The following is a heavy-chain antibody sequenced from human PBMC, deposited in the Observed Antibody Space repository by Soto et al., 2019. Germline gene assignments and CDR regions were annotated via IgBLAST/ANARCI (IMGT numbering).Heavy chain of an antibody. CDR1: GFTFSSYG. CDR3: AKRGTTVTGPREFDY. V-gene: IGHV3-23*01. CDR2: ISGGAATT. D-gene: IGHD4-17*01. J-gene: IGHJ4*02. Sequence: GSLRLSCAASGFTFSSYGMSWVRQAPGKGLEWVSGISGGAATTSYADSVKGRFAISRDNSKNTLYLQMNSLRAEDTAMYYCAKRGTTVTGPREFDYWGQGTLVTVSS.